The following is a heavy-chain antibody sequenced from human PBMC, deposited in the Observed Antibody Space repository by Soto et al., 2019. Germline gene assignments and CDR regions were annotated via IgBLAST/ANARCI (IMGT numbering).Heavy chain of an antibody. V-gene: IGHV3-48*01. CDR3: ARDYSSYGTFDY. D-gene: IGHD5-18*01. J-gene: IGHJ4*02. CDR1: GFTFSSYS. CDR2: IXSSSSXI. Sequence: GXSRRLSCAASGFTFSSYSMNWVRQAPGKGLEWVSYIXSSSSXIYYADYVKGXXTISRDNXXNSLYLQMNSLRAEDTAVYYCARDYSSYGTFDYWGQGTLVTVSS.